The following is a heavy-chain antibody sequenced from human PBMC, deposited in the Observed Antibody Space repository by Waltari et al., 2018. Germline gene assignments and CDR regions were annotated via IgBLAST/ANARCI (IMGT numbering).Heavy chain of an antibody. Sequence: QVQLVQSGAEVKKPGASVKVSCKASGYTFSTYAISWVRRAPGQGLEWMGWISTYSGNTNYAQRFQGRVTMTTDTSTSTAYMELRSLTSDDTALYICARGPYSSVIDYWGQGTLVTVSS. CDR1: GYTFSTYA. V-gene: IGHV1-18*01. CDR3: ARGPYSSVIDY. D-gene: IGHD6-25*01. J-gene: IGHJ4*02. CDR2: ISTYSGNT.